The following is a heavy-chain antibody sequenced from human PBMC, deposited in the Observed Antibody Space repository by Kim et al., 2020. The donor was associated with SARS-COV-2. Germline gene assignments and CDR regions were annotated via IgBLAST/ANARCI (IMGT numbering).Heavy chain of an antibody. CDR2: IIPIHGLT. J-gene: IGHJ5*02. CDR1: GGSFNNYA. D-gene: IGHD5-12*01. V-gene: IGHV1-69*04. CDR3: AESRPIKPTTAWFDP. Sequence: SVKVSCKASGGSFNNYALTWMRQAPGQGLEWMGRIIPIHGLTNYAQKFQGRVTITADTSTNTVYMQISSLRSDDTAVYFCAESRPIKPTTAWFDPWGQG.